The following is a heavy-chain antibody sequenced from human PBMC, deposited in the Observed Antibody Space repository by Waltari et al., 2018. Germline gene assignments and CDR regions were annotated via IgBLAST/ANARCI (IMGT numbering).Heavy chain of an antibody. CDR3: ARATVGASREYYFDY. CDR1: GGSISSYY. V-gene: IGHV4-4*07. Sequence: QVQLQESGPGLVKPSETLSLTCTVSGGSISSYYWIWIRQPAGKGLEWIGRIYTSGSTNYHPSLKSRVTMSVDTSKNQFSLKLSSVTAADTAVYYCARATVGASREYYFDYWGQGTLVTVSS. CDR2: IYTSGST. J-gene: IGHJ4*02. D-gene: IGHD1-26*01.